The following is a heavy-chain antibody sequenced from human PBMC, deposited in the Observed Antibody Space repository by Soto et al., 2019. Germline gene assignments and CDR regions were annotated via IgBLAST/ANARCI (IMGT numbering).Heavy chain of an antibody. Sequence: SVKVSCKASGGTFSSYAISWVRQAPGQGLEWMGGIIPIFGTANYAQKLQGRVTMTTDTSTSTAYTELRSLRSDDTAVYYCAVSSGWYGSNAFDIWGQGTMVTVSS. CDR3: AVSSGWYGSNAFDI. V-gene: IGHV1-69*05. CDR1: GGTFSSYA. J-gene: IGHJ3*02. D-gene: IGHD6-19*01. CDR2: IIPIFGTA.